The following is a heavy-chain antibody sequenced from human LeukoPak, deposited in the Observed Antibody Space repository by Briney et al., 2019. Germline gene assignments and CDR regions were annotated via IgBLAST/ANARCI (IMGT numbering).Heavy chain of an antibody. CDR2: ISGSGGST. Sequence: GGSLRLSCAASGFTFSSYAMSWVRQAPGKGLEWVSAISGSGGSTYYADSVKGRFTISRDNSKNTLYLQMNSLRAEDTAVYYCAKDVYSSSWYPHRHVDYWGQGTLVTVSS. CDR3: AKDVYSSSWYPHRHVDY. D-gene: IGHD6-13*01. J-gene: IGHJ4*02. CDR1: GFTFSSYA. V-gene: IGHV3-23*01.